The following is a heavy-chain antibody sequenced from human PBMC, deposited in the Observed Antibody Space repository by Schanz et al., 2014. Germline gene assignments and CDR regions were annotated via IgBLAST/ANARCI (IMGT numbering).Heavy chain of an antibody. J-gene: IGHJ5*02. CDR2: INPDSGDT. CDR1: GYTFSDSY. V-gene: IGHV1-2*04. Sequence: QVQLVQSGAEVKKPGASVKVSCKASGYTFSDSYVHWVRQAPGQGLEWMGWINPDSGDTNFAQKFQGWVTMTRDKSITTAYMELSRLKFDDTGVYYCARDRRRYCSTASCLHDNWFDPWGQGTLVIVSA. D-gene: IGHD2-2*01. CDR3: ARDRRRYCSTASCLHDNWFDP.